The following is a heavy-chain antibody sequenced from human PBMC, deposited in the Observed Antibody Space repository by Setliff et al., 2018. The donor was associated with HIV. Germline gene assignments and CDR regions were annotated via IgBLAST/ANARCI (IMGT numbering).Heavy chain of an antibody. CDR3: ARIFYYYYYMDV. CDR1: GYSFTSYY. Sequence: GASVKVSCKASGYSFTSYYVHWVRQAPGQGLEWMGIINPSGGTTSYAQKFQGRVTMTRDTSTGTVYMELSSLRSEDTAVYYCARIFYYYYYMDVWGKGTTVTVSS. J-gene: IGHJ6*03. CDR2: INPSGGTT. V-gene: IGHV1-46*01.